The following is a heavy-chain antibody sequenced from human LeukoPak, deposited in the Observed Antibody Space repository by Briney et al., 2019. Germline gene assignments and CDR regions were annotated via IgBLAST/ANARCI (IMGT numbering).Heavy chain of an antibody. D-gene: IGHD3-22*01. V-gene: IGHV3-74*03. CDR2: INSDGSST. CDR1: GFTFSGYW. Sequence: GSLRLSCADSGFTFSGYWMYWVRHAPGKGLVWVSRINSDGSSTKYADSVQGRFTISRDNSKNTLYLQMNSLRAEDTAVYYCAREPSFYDSSGHAFDYWGQGTLVTVSS. CDR3: AREPSFYDSSGHAFDY. J-gene: IGHJ4*02.